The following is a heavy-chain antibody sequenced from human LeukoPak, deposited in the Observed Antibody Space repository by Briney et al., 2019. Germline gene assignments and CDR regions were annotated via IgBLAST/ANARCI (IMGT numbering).Heavy chain of an antibody. D-gene: IGHD6-19*01. Sequence: ASVKVSCKASGYSFTVYYVHWVRQAPGQGFEWMGWIDPNSGGTNYAREFQGRVTLTRDTSISTAYMELSRLRSDDTAMYYCARGIIGWFFDYWGQGTPVTVSS. J-gene: IGHJ4*02. CDR3: ARGIIGWFFDY. CDR2: IDPNSGGT. V-gene: IGHV1-2*02. CDR1: GYSFTVYY.